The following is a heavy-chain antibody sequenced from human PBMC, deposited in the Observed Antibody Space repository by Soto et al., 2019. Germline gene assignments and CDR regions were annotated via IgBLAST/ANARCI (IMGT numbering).Heavy chain of an antibody. CDR1: GGTFSSYA. J-gene: IGHJ3*02. D-gene: IGHD2-15*01. CDR2: IIPIFGTA. Sequence: QVQLVQSGAEVKKPGSSVKVSCKASGGTFSSYAISWVRQAPGQGLEWMGVIIPIFGTANYAQKFQGRVTITADESTSTAYMELSSLRSEDTAVYYCARDLGLPYVLAEDRAFDIWGQGTMVTVSS. V-gene: IGHV1-69*01. CDR3: ARDLGLPYVLAEDRAFDI.